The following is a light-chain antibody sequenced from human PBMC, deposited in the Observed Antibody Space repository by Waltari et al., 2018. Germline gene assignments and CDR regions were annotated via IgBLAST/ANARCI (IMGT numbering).Light chain of an antibody. CDR3: QKYGTLPAT. CDR2: DAS. CDR1: QCVSRT. V-gene: IGKV3-20*01. J-gene: IGKJ1*01. Sequence: EIVLTQSPGTLSLSPGERATLSCRASQCVSRTLAWYQQKPGQAPRLLIYDASIRATGIPDRFSGSGSGTDFSLTISRLEPEDFAVYYCQKYGTLPATFGQGTKVEIK.